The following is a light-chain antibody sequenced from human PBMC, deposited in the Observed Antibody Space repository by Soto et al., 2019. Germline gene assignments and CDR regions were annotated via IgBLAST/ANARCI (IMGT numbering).Light chain of an antibody. Sequence: EIVMTQSPATLSVSLGERATLSCRTSQSVSSRLAWHQQKPGQPPKLLIYWASTRDSGVPDRFSGSGSGTDFTLTISSLQAEDVAVYFCQQYSSPPYTFGQGTRLEIK. V-gene: IGKV3-15*01. CDR3: QQYSSPPYT. J-gene: IGKJ2*01. CDR2: WAS. CDR1: QSVSSR.